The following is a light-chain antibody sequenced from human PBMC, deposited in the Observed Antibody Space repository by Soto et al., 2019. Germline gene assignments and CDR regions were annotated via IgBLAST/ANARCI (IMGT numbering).Light chain of an antibody. V-gene: IGKV1-5*03. CDR1: QSISSW. CDR3: QQYNSYPLT. CDR2: KAS. J-gene: IGKJ4*01. Sequence: DIQMTQSPSTLSASVGDRVTITCRASQSISSWLAWYQQKPGKAPKLLIYKASSLESGVPSRFSGSGAGTEFTLTISSLQPDDFATYSFQQYNSYPLTFGGRTKVEIK.